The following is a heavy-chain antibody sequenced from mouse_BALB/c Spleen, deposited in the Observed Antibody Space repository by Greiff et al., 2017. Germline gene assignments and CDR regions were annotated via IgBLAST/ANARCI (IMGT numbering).Heavy chain of an antibody. CDR1: GYTFTSYV. CDR3: ARDRYGSSSWFAY. D-gene: IGHD1-1*01. J-gene: IGHJ3*01. V-gene: IGHV1-14*01. CDR2: INPYNDGT. Sequence: VQLKQSGPELVKPGASVKMSCKASGYTFTSYVMHWVKQKPGQGLEWIGYINPYNDGTKYNEKFKGKATLTSDKSSSTAYMELSSLTSEDSAVYYCARDRYGSSSWFAYWGQGTLVTVSA.